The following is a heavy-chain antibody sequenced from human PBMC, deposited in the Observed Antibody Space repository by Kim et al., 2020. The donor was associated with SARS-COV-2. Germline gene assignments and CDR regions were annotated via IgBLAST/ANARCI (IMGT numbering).Heavy chain of an antibody. Sequence: SVKVSCKASGGTFSSYAISWVRQAPGQGLEWMGGIIPIFGTANYAQKFQGRVTITADESTSTAYMELSSLRSEDTAVYYCARTGYSSGWYPFGRHYYGMDVWGQGTTVTVSS. D-gene: IGHD6-19*01. CDR2: IIPIFGTA. CDR1: GGTFSSYA. V-gene: IGHV1-69*13. J-gene: IGHJ6*02. CDR3: ARTGYSSGWYPFGRHYYGMDV.